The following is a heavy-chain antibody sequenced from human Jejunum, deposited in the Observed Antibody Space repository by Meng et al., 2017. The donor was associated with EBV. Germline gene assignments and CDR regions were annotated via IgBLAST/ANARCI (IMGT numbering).Heavy chain of an antibody. J-gene: IGHJ4*02. Sequence: VQVQAAGPGLVKPSETLSLTCTVSGGSVNSGNVYWSWIRQPPGKGLEWIGYIYYSGSTNYIPSLKSRVTISLDTSKNQFSLKLSSVTAADTAVYYCAGLRYSGYDRAFDYWGQGALVTVSS. V-gene: IGHV4-61*01. CDR2: IYYSGST. D-gene: IGHD5-12*01. CDR3: AGLRYSGYDRAFDY. CDR1: GGSVNSGNVY.